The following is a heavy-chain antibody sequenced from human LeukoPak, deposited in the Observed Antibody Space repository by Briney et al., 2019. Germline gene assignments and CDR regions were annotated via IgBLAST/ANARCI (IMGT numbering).Heavy chain of an antibody. D-gene: IGHD3-10*01. CDR2: IYYSGTT. V-gene: IGHV4-59*01. CDR3: ARGDPAGLFDS. Sequence: SETLSLTCALSGDSFSSGYWNWIRQPPGKGLEWIGYIYYSGTTNSNPSLESRVTVSVDTSKKYCSLKLTSVTAADTAVYFCARGDPAGLFDSWGQGHLVTVSS. CDR1: GDSFSSGY. J-gene: IGHJ4*02.